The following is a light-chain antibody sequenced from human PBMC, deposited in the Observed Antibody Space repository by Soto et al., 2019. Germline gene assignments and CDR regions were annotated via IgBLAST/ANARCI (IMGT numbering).Light chain of an antibody. Sequence: EIVLTQSPDTLSLSLGERATLSCRASQRVSNDYLAWYQQKPGQAPRLLISGASFRATGIPDRFSGSGSGTDFPLTISRLEPEDFAMFYCQQYGSSPRTFGQGTKVEIK. CDR2: GAS. V-gene: IGKV3-20*01. CDR3: QQYGSSPRT. CDR1: QRVSNDY. J-gene: IGKJ1*01.